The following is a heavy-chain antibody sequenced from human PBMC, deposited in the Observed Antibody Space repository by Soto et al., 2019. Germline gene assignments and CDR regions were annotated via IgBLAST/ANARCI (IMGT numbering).Heavy chain of an antibody. CDR3: ERGRYGDY. Sequence: QVHLVQSGAEVKKPGASVKVSCKGSGYIFTTYGITWVRQAPGQGLEWMGWISAHNGNTNYAQKLQGRVTVTRSTSTSTAYMELRNLGSDDTAVYYCERGRYGDYWGHGALVTVSS. CDR2: ISAHNGNT. V-gene: IGHV1-18*01. J-gene: IGHJ4*01. D-gene: IGHD1-1*01. CDR1: GYIFTTYG.